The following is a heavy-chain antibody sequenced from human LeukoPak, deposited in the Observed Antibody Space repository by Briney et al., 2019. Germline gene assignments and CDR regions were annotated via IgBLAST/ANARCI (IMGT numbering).Heavy chain of an antibody. CDR3: ASETYYYGSGSPRVDY. Sequence: GGALRLSSATSGVTFSIFIRNWVREAQGTLLEPVLYLSSSSSSTIYYADSVKGRFTISRDNAKNSLYLQMNSLRAEDTAVYYCASETYYYGSGSPRVDYWGQGTLVTVSS. V-gene: IGHV3-48*04. CDR2: LSSSSSSTI. CDR1: GVTFSIFI. J-gene: IGHJ4*02. D-gene: IGHD3-10*01.